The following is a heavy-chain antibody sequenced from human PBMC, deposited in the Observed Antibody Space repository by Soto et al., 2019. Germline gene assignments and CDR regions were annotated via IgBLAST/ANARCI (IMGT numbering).Heavy chain of an antibody. CDR3: ERHIGRGFDS. CDR2: IYYSGST. CDR1: GGSISSYY. D-gene: IGHD3-16*02. Sequence: SETLSLTCTVSGGSISSYYWSWIRQPPGKGLEWIGYIYYSGSTNYNPSLKSRVTISVDTSKNQFSLKLSSVTAADTAVYYCERHIGRGFDSWGQGTLVTVSS. V-gene: IGHV4-59*08. J-gene: IGHJ4*02.